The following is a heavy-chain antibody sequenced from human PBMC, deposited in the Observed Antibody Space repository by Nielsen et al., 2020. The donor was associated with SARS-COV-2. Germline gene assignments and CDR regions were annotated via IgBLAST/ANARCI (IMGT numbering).Heavy chain of an antibody. CDR3: ARLGPTDWYFDL. D-gene: IGHD3-16*01. CDR2: INPDGSEK. J-gene: IGHJ2*01. Sequence: GESLKISCAASGFTSSSNWMTWVRQAPGKGLEWVATINPDGSEKYYVDSVKGRFTISRDNAKNSLYLQMNSLSAEDTAVYYCARLGPTDWYFDLWGRGTLVNVFS. V-gene: IGHV3-7*03. CDR1: GFTSSSNW.